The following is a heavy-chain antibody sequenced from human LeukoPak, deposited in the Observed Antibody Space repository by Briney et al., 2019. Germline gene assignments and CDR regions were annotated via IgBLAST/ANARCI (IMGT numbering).Heavy chain of an antibody. CDR3: ASAERPRTLYYYYYGMDV. CDR1: GFTVSSNY. D-gene: IGHD1-14*01. V-gene: IGHV3-53*01. J-gene: IGHJ6*02. Sequence: GGSLRLSCAASGFTVSSNYMSWVRQAPGKGLEWASDIYSGGSTYYADSVKGRFTISRDNSKNTLYLQMNSLRAEDTAVYYCASAERPRTLYYYYYGMDVWGQGTTVTVSS. CDR2: IYSGGST.